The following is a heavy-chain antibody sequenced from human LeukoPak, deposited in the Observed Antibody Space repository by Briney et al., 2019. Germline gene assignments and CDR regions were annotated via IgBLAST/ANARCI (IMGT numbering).Heavy chain of an antibody. CDR1: GGSISSYY. CDR2: IYYRGST. J-gene: IGHJ3*02. CDR3: ARVGWYYYDSSGYYFDAFDI. V-gene: IGHV4-59*01. D-gene: IGHD3-22*01. Sequence: KPSETLSLTCTVSGGSISSYYWSWIRQPPGKGLEWFGYIYYRGSTNYNPSLKSRVTISVDPSKNQFSLKLSSVTAADTAVYYCARVGWYYYDSSGYYFDAFDIWGQGTMVTVSS.